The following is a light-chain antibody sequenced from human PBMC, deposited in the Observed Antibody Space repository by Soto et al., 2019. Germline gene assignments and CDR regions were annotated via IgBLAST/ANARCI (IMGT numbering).Light chain of an antibody. CDR1: QSVSSSY. CDR3: QQYGSSPGYT. V-gene: IGKV3-20*01. CDR2: GAS. Sequence: EIEMTQSPGTLSLSPAERATLSCRASQSVSSSYLAWYQQKPGQAPRLLIYGASSRATGIPDRFSGSGSGTDFTLTISRLEPEDFAVYYCQQYGSSPGYTFGQGTKLEIK. J-gene: IGKJ2*01.